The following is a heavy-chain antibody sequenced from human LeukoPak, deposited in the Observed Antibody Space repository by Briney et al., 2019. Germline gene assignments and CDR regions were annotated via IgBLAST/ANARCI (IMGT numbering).Heavy chain of an antibody. V-gene: IGHV3-23*01. CDR2: ISGSGGRT. Sequence: PGGSLRLSCAASGFTFSSYATSWVRQAPGKGLEWASAISGSGGRTYYADSVKGRFTISRDNSKNTLYLQMNSLRAEDTAVYYCAKGQVLYYMNVWGEGTTVTVSS. CDR1: GFTFSSYA. J-gene: IGHJ6*03. CDR3: AKGQVLYYMNV.